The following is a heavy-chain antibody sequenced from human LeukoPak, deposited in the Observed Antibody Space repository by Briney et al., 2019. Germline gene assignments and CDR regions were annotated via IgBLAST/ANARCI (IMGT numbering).Heavy chain of an antibody. CDR2: ISAYNGNT. J-gene: IGHJ5*02. Sequence: ASAKVSCKASGYTSTSYGISWVRQAPGQGLEWMGWISAYNGNTNYAQKLQGRVTMTTDTSTSTAYMDLRSLRSDDTAVYYCARVDYDFWSGYYANWFDTWGQGTLVTVSS. CDR1: GYTSTSYG. CDR3: ARVDYDFWSGYYANWFDT. V-gene: IGHV1-18*01. D-gene: IGHD3-3*01.